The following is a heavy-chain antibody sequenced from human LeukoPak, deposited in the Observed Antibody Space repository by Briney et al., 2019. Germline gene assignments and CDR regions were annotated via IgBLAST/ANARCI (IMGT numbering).Heavy chain of an antibody. CDR1: GFTVSSKY. D-gene: IGHD1-26*01. V-gene: IGHV3-66*01. CDR2: IYSGGST. J-gene: IGHJ1*01. CDR3: ARCRDSVSYNLLGY. Sequence: GGSLRLSCAASGFTVSSKYMSWVRQAPGKGLEWVSVIYSGGSTYYADSVKGRFTISRDNSKNTLYLQMNSLRAEDTAVYYCARCRDSVSYNLLGYWGQGSLVTVSS.